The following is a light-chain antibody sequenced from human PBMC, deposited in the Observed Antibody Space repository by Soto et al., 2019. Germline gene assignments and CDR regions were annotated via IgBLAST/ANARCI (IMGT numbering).Light chain of an antibody. CDR2: QVT. J-gene: IGLJ1*01. CDR1: SSDLAIYNY. Sequence: QSVLTQPASVSGSPGQSITISCTGTSSDLAIYNYVSWYPQQPGKAPKLMIYQVTNRPSGDSNRFSGSRSVNTASLTISGLQTEDDADYCGGLYASSSNYVFGTGTKVTVL. V-gene: IGLV2-14*01. CDR3: GLYASSSNYV.